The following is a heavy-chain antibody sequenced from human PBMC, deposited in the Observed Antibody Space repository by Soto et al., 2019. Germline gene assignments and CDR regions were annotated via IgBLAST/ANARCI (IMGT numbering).Heavy chain of an antibody. D-gene: IGHD3-3*01. CDR3: ARGSLLRFLEWLFDY. CDR2: TYYRSKWYN. J-gene: IGHJ4*02. CDR1: GDSVSSNSAA. Sequence: SPTLSLTCTISGDSVSSNSAAWNCIMRSASRGLEWLGRTYYRSKWYNDYAVSVKSRITINPDTSKNQFSLQLNSVTPEDTAVYYCARGSLLRFLEWLFDYWGQGTLVTVSS. V-gene: IGHV6-1*01.